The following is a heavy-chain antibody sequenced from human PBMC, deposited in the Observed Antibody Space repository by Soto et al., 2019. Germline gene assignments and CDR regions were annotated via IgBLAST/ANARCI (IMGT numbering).Heavy chain of an antibody. V-gene: IGHV3-48*02. CDR1: GFMFDSYA. Sequence: EVQLVESGGGLVQPGGSLRLSCVASGFMFDSYAMNWVRQAPGKGLEWVSYISPGGDRIYYAESLKGRITISRDNARNSLSLQMNILGDEDTAVDYCTKSADSAGWGVDFWGQGTLVTVSS. CDR2: ISPGGDRI. J-gene: IGHJ4*02. CDR3: TKSADSAGWGVDF. D-gene: IGHD6-19*01.